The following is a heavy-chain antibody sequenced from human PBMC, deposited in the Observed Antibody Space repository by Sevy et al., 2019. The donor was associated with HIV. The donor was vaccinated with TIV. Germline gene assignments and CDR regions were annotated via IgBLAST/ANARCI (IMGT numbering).Heavy chain of an antibody. J-gene: IGHJ6*02. CDR2: IKSKGGGGTI. V-gene: IGHV3-15*07. Sequence: GGSLRLSCAASGFTFINAWMNWVRQAPGKGLEWVGRIKSKGGGGTIDYAAPVKGRFSISRDDSKNTLYLQMNSLKIEDTALYYCTWDHDCDYGMNVWGQGTTVTVSS. D-gene: IGHD2-21*02. CDR1: GFTFINAW. CDR3: TWDHDCDYGMNV.